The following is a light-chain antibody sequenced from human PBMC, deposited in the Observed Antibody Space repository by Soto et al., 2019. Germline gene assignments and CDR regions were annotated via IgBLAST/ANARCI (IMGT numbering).Light chain of an antibody. CDR3: QSYDSSLSAVV. Sequence: QAVVTQPPSVSGAPGQRVTVSCTGGSSNIGAGYDVHWFQQLPGTAPKLLIYDNTNRPSGVPDRFSGSKSGTSASLAITGLQAEDEADYYCQSYDSSLSAVVFGGGTKLTVL. CDR1: SSNIGAGYD. J-gene: IGLJ2*01. V-gene: IGLV1-40*01. CDR2: DNT.